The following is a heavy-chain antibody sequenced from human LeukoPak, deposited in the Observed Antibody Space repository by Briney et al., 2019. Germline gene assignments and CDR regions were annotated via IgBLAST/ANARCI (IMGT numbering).Heavy chain of an antibody. CDR1: GFTFNTYD. Sequence: GGSLRLSCVASGFTFNTYDMHWVRQAPGKGLEWVAVIWNDGTYKYYADSVKGRFTISRDNSKNTLYLQMNSLRAEDTAVYYCARDNIVVAGFHIQHRGQGTLVTVSS. CDR2: IWNDGTYK. J-gene: IGHJ1*01. CDR3: ARDNIVVAGFHIQH. D-gene: IGHD6-19*01. V-gene: IGHV3-33*08.